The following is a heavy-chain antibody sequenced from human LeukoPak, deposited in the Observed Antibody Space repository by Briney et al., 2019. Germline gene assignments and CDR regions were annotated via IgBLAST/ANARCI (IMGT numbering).Heavy chain of an antibody. CDR3: ARDNGDYPYYYYYGMDV. D-gene: IGHD4-17*01. CDR1: GFTFSSYS. J-gene: IGHJ6*04. Sequence: PGGSLRLSCAASGFTFSSYSMNWDRQAPGKGLEWVSSISSSSYIYYADSVKGRFTISRDNAKNSLYLQMNSLRAEDTAVYYCARDNGDYPYYYYYGMDVWGKGTTVTVSS. V-gene: IGHV3-21*01. CDR2: ISSSSYI.